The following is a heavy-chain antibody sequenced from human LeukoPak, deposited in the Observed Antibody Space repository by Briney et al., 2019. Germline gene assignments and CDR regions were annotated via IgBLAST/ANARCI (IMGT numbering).Heavy chain of an antibody. CDR2: IKQDGSEK. D-gene: IGHD5-18*01. CDR3: ARQRGYSYGTHFDY. V-gene: IGHV3-7*01. J-gene: IGHJ4*02. Sequence: QSGGSLRLSCAASGFTFSSYWMSWVRQAPGKGLEWVANIKQDGSEKYSVDSLKGRFTISRDNAKNSLYLQMNSLRAEDTAVYYRARQRGYSYGTHFDYWGQGTLVTVSS. CDR1: GFTFSSYW.